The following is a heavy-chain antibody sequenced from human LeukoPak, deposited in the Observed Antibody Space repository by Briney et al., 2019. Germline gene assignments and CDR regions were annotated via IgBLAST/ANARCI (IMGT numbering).Heavy chain of an antibody. CDR3: ARFAVHRRITVAGQFGLDY. Sequence: ASVKVSCKASGYTFTSYYMHWVRQAPGQGLEWMGIINCSGGSTSYAQKFQGRVTMTRDTSTRTVYMELSSLKSEDTAVYYCARFAVHRRITVAGQFGLDYWGQGTLVSVSS. CDR2: INCSGGST. D-gene: IGHD6-19*01. CDR1: GYTFTSYY. J-gene: IGHJ4*02. V-gene: IGHV1-46*01.